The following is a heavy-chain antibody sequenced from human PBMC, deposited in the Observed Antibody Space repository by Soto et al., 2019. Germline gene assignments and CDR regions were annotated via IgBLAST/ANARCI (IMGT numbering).Heavy chain of an antibody. D-gene: IGHD4-4*01. Sequence: ASVKVSCKASGYTFTSYGISWVRQAPGQGLEWMGWISAYNGNTNYAQKLQGRVTMTTDTSTSTAYMELRSLRSDDTAVYYCASNNYSNYGYYYYGMDFWGQGTTVTVSS. J-gene: IGHJ6*02. V-gene: IGHV1-18*01. CDR1: GYTFTSYG. CDR3: ASNNYSNYGYYYYGMDF. CDR2: ISAYNGNT.